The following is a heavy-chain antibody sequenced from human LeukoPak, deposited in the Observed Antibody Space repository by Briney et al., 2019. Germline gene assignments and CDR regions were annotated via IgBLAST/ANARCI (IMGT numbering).Heavy chain of an antibody. CDR3: ARHGSSYSFDC. J-gene: IGHJ4*02. CDR2: IYYSGST. D-gene: IGHD6-13*01. V-gene: IGHV4-59*08. CDR1: GGSTSGYY. Sequence: SETLSLTCTVSGGSTSGYYWSWIRQPPGKGLEWIGDIYYSGSTNYNPSLKSRVTMSVDTSKNQFSLRLSSATAADTAVYYCARHGSSYSFDCWGQGTLVTVSS.